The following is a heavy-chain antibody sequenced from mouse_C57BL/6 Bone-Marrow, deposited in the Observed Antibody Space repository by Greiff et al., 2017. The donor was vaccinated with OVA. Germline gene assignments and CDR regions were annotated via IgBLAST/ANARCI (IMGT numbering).Heavy chain of an antibody. Sequence: DVHLVESGGDLVKPGGSLKLSCAASGFTFSSYGMSWVRQTPDKRLEWVATISSGGSYTYYPDSVKGRFTISRDNAKNTLYLQMSSLKSEDTAMYYCAIITTVYYAMDYWGQGTSVTVSS. V-gene: IGHV5-6*01. CDR3: AIITTVYYAMDY. D-gene: IGHD1-1*01. CDR2: ISSGGSYT. CDR1: GFTFSSYG. J-gene: IGHJ4*01.